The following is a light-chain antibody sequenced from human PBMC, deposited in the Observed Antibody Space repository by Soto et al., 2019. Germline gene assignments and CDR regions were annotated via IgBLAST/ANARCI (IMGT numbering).Light chain of an antibody. J-gene: IGLJ1*01. Sequence: QSVLTQPPSASGTPGQRVTISCSGSSSNIGSNYVYWYQQLPGTAPKLLIYSDYQRPSGVPDRFSGSKSGTSASLAISELRSEDEADYYCAAWDDSLSGGYVFGTGTKVTVL. V-gene: IGLV1-47*02. CDR2: SDY. CDR3: AAWDDSLSGGYV. CDR1: SSNIGSNY.